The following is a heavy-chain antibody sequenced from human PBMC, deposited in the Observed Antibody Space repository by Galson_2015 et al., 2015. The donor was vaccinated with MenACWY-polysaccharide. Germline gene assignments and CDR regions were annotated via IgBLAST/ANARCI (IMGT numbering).Heavy chain of an antibody. V-gene: IGHV3-30*02. CDR2: IRCDGSFT. Sequence: SLRLSCAASGFTVSSNYMSWVRQAPGKGLEWVAFIRCDGSFTYYADSVKGRFTISKDNSKNTLHLQMNSLRAEDAAVYYCAKGGYSDYNPFHSWGQGIQVTVSS. D-gene: IGHD4-11*01. CDR1: GFTVSSNY. CDR3: AKGGYSDYNPFHS. J-gene: IGHJ5*01.